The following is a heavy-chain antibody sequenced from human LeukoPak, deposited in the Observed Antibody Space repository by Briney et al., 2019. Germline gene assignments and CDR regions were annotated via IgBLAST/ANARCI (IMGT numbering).Heavy chain of an antibody. CDR1: GFTFSRYW. V-gene: IGHV3-7*01. D-gene: IGHD4-11*01. CDR3: ARGIRDYNDQLGYFQH. Sequence: PGGSLRLSCAASGFTFSRYWMSWVRQAPGKGLEWVANIKQDGSEKDYVDSVKGRFTISRDNTKKSLYLQMNSLRAEDTAVYYCARGIRDYNDQLGYFQHWGQGTLVTVSS. J-gene: IGHJ1*01. CDR2: IKQDGSEK.